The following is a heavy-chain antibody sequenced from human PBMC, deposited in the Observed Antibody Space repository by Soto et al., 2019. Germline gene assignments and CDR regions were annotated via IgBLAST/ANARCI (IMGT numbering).Heavy chain of an antibody. CDR3: ARGGAMGGYYYYGMDV. D-gene: IGHD5-18*01. CDR1: GGSISSGGYS. J-gene: IGHJ6*02. CDR2: IYHSGST. V-gene: IGHV4-30-2*01. Sequence: SETLSLTCAVSGGSISSGGYSWSWIRQPPGKGLEWIGYIYHSGSTYYNPSLKSRVTISVDRSKNQFSLKLSSVTAADTAVYYCARGGAMGGYYYYGMDVWGQGTTVTVS.